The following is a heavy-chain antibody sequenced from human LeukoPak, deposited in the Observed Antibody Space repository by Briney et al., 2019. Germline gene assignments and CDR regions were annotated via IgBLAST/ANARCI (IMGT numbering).Heavy chain of an antibody. CDR2: ISYDGGLQ. CDR1: GFSFNSYT. J-gene: IGHJ4*02. D-gene: IGHD4-11*01. CDR3: ARDPTVSVPDYFDH. V-gene: IGHV3-30-3*01. Sequence: GGSLRLSCAASGFSFNSYTMHWVRQSPDKGLEWVAVISYDGGLQFYGDSVKGRFIISRDNSRNTLYLQMNSLGPEDTAVYYCARDPTVSVPDYFDHWGQGILVTVSS.